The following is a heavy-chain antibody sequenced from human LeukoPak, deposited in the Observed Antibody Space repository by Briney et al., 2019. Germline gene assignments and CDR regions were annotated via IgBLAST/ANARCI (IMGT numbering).Heavy chain of an antibody. CDR3: ARLDRLLRLGELSTYYFDY. Sequence: ETLSLTCTVSGGSISSYYWSWVRQAPGKGLEWVANIKQDGSEKYYVDSVKGRFTISRDNAKNSLYLQMNSLRAEDTAVYYCARLDRLLRLGELSTYYFDYWGQGTLVTVSS. D-gene: IGHD3-16*02. J-gene: IGHJ4*02. CDR2: IKQDGSEK. V-gene: IGHV3-7*01. CDR1: GGSISSYY.